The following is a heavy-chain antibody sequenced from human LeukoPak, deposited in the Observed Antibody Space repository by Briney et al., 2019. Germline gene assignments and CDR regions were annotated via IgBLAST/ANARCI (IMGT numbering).Heavy chain of an antibody. D-gene: IGHD3-10*01. V-gene: IGHV3-30*18. CDR2: ISYDGSNK. CDR3: AKDYGSGSYYFDY. Sequence: GRSLRLSCAASGFTFSSYGMHWVRQAPGKWLEWVAVISYDGSNKYYADSVKGRFTISRDNSKNTLYLQMNSLRAEDTAVYYCAKDYGSGSYYFDYWGQGTLVTVSS. CDR1: GFTFSSYG. J-gene: IGHJ4*02.